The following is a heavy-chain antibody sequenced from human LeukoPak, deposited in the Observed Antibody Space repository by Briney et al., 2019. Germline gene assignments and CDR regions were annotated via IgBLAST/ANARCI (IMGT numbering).Heavy chain of an antibody. J-gene: IGHJ4*02. Sequence: SETLSLTCTVSGGSISSYYWSWIRQPPGKGLEWIGYIYYSGSTNYNPSLKSRVTISVDTSKNQFSLKLSSVTAADTAVYYCMGLLWFGELLYRTRQFDYWGQGTLVTVSS. CDR2: IYYSGST. CDR3: MGLLWFGELLYRTRQFDY. D-gene: IGHD3-10*01. V-gene: IGHV4-59*08. CDR1: GGSISSYY.